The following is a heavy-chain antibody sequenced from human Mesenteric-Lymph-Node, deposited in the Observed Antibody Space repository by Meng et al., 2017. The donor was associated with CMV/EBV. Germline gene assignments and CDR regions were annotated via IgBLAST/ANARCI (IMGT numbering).Heavy chain of an antibody. CDR2: IIPIFGTA. V-gene: IGHV1-69*05. J-gene: IGHJ6*02. CDR3: ARDRGGIVRFLEWLADYYYYGMDV. D-gene: IGHD3-3*01. Sequence: SVTVSCKASGGTFSSYAISWVRQAPGQGLEWMGGIIPIFGTANYAQKFQGRVTMTRDTSTSTVYMELSSLRSEDTAVYYCARDRGGIVRFLEWLADYYYYGMDVWGQGTTVTVSS. CDR1: GGTFSSYA.